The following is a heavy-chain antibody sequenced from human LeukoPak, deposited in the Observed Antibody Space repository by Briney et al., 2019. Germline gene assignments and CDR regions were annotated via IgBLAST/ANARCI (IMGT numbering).Heavy chain of an antibody. CDR3: ARDVSYYMDV. CDR1: GFTFSSYS. Sequence: PGGSLRLSCAASGFTFSSYSMSWVRQAPGKGLEWVANIKQDGSEKYYVDSVKGRFTISRDNAKNSLYLQMNSLRAEDTAVYYCARDVSYYMDVWGKGTTVTVSS. CDR2: IKQDGSEK. D-gene: IGHD2/OR15-2a*01. J-gene: IGHJ6*03. V-gene: IGHV3-7*01.